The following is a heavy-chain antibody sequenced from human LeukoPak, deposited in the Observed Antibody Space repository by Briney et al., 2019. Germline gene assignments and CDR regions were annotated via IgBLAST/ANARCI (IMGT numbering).Heavy chain of an antibody. J-gene: IGHJ4*02. CDR1: GFSLSTYW. CDR3: ARDISSGWYAGFDY. D-gene: IGHD6-19*01. CDR2: IKQDESEK. V-gene: IGHV3-7*03. Sequence: GALRLSCAASGFSLSTYWMSWVRQAPGKGLEWVANIKQDESEKDYVDSVKGRFTISRDNAKNSLYLQMNSLRAEDTALYYCARDISSGWYAGFDYWGQGTLVTVSS.